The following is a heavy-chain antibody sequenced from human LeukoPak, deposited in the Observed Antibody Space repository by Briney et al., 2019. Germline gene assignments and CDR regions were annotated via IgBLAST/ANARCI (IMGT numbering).Heavy chain of an antibody. V-gene: IGHV4-31*03. J-gene: IGHJ6*02. D-gene: IGHD5-18*01. Sequence: SETLSLTCTVSGGSLSSGGYYRSWIRQHPGTGLEWIGYIYYSGSTYYNPSLKSRVTISVDTSENQFSLKLSSVTAADTAVYYCAITRNIAMPISYYYYGVDVWGQGTTVIVSS. CDR1: GGSLSSGGYY. CDR3: AITRNIAMPISYYYYGVDV. CDR2: IYYSGST.